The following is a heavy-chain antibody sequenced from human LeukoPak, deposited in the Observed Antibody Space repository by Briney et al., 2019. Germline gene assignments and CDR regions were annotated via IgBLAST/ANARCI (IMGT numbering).Heavy chain of an antibody. Sequence: GGSLRLSCAAPGFNFREYWMSWVRQAPGKGLQWVAHIKEDGSEIYSLDSVKGRFTIARDDTKNTRYLHMNSLRAENTALYYCVRAGWELDYWGQGTPVTVSS. CDR2: IKEDGSEI. V-gene: IGHV3-7*01. J-gene: IGHJ4*02. CDR1: GFNFREYW. CDR3: VRAGWELDY. D-gene: IGHD6-19*01.